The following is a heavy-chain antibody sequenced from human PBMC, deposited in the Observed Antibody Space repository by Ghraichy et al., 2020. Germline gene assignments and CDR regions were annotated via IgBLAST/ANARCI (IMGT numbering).Heavy chain of an antibody. Sequence: LSLTCAASGFPFSSYNMNWVRQAPGKGLEWVSYISSSSSIIYYADSVKGRFTISRDNAKNSLYLQMNSLRHEDTAVYYCARDLGYCSSSGCPGWFDPWGQGTLVTVSS. V-gene: IGHV3-48*02. D-gene: IGHD2-2*01. CDR1: GFPFSSYN. J-gene: IGHJ5*02. CDR2: ISSSSSII. CDR3: ARDLGYCSSSGCPGWFDP.